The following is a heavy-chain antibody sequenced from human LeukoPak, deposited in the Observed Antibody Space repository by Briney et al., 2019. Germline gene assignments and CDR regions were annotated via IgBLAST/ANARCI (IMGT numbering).Heavy chain of an antibody. CDR2: IIPIFGTA. V-gene: IGHV1-69*05. CDR1: GGTFSSYA. J-gene: IGHJ4*02. CDR3: ARAYPTYYDFWSGYYTRGSARVGFDY. D-gene: IGHD3-3*01. Sequence: SVKVSCKASGGTFSSYAISWVRQAPGQGLEWMGGIIPIFGTANYAQKFQGRVTITTDESTSTAYMELSSLRSEDTAVYYCARAYPTYYDFWSGYYTRGSARVGFDYWGQGTLVTPSS.